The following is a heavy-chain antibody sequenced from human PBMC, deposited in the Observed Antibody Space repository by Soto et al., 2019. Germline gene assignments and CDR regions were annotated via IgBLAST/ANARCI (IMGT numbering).Heavy chain of an antibody. CDR1: GFTFSSYG. Sequence: QVQLVESGGGVVQPGRSLSLSCAASGFTFSSYGIHWVRQAPGKGLEWVAVIWYDGSNKYYADSVKGRFTISRDNSKNTLYLQINSLRAEDTAVYYCAREVLVRGIKYHGMDVW. CDR2: IWYDGSNK. J-gene: IGHJ6*01. CDR3: AREVLVRGIKYHGMDV. V-gene: IGHV3-33*01. D-gene: IGHD3-10*01.